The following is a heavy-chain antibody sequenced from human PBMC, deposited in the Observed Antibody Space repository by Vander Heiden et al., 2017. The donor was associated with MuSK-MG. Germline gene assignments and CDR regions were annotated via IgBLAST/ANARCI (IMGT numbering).Heavy chain of an antibody. J-gene: IGHJ4*02. V-gene: IGHV3-30*04. CDR2: ISYDGSNK. D-gene: IGHD3-10*01. Sequence: QVQLVESGGGVVQPGRSLRLSCSASGFTFGSYAMHWVRQAPGKGLEWVAVISYDGSNKYYADSVKGRFTISRDNSKNTLYLQMNSLRAEDTAVYYCARGDPLWFGELLEGFDYWGQGTLVTVSS. CDR3: ARGDPLWFGELLEGFDY. CDR1: GFTFGSYA.